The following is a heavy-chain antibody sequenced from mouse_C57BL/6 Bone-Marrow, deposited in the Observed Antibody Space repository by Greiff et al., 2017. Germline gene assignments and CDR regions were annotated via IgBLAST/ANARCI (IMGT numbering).Heavy chain of an antibody. CDR2: IYPGNSDT. Sequence: EVQLQQSGTVLARPGASVKMSCKTSGYTFTSYWMHWVKQRPGQGLEWIGAIYPGNSDTSYNQKFKGKAKLTAVTSASTAYMELSSLTNEDSAVYYCTTYYDYEAWFAYWGQGTLVTVSA. CDR3: TTYYDYEAWFAY. V-gene: IGHV1-5*01. J-gene: IGHJ3*01. D-gene: IGHD2-4*01. CDR1: GYTFTSYW.